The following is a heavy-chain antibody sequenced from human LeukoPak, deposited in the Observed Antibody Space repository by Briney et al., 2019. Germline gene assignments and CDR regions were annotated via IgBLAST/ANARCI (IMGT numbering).Heavy chain of an antibody. CDR2: IFLSDSDT. D-gene: IGHD6-13*01. J-gene: IGHJ5*01. Sequence: GESLKISCQASGYKFTNYWIGWVRQMPGKGLEWMGNIFLSDSDTRYSPSFQGQVTISADKSTSTAYLHWSTLKASDTAIYYCARHEVTAAAGTEFDSWGQGTLVTVSS. V-gene: IGHV5-51*01. CDR1: GYKFTNYW. CDR3: ARHEVTAAAGTEFDS.